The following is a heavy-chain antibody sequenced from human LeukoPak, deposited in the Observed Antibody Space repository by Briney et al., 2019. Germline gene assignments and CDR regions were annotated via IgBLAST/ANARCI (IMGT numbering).Heavy chain of an antibody. CDR3: ARFSVGSGGIRLGELHAFDI. D-gene: IGHD3-16*01. J-gene: IGHJ3*02. V-gene: IGHV1-2*02. Sequence: GASVKVSSKASGYTFNGSHMYWVRQAPGQGLEWMGWIIPNSGGTNYAQKFQGRVTMTRDTSISTAYMELSRLRSDDTAVYYCARFSVGSGGIRLGELHAFDIWGQGTMVTVSS. CDR1: GYTFNGSH. CDR2: IIPNSGGT.